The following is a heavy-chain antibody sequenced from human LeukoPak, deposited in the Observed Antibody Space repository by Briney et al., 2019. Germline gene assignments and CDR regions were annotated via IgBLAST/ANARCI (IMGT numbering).Heavy chain of an antibody. Sequence: PGRSLRLSCAASGFTFSSYGMHWVRQAPGKGLEWVAVISYDGSNKYYADSVKGRFTISRGNSKNTLYLQMNSLRAEDTAVYYCVRLSSGWDFDYWGQGTLVTVSS. CDR2: ISYDGSNK. V-gene: IGHV3-30*03. CDR3: VRLSSGWDFDY. CDR1: GFTFSSYG. J-gene: IGHJ4*02. D-gene: IGHD6-19*01.